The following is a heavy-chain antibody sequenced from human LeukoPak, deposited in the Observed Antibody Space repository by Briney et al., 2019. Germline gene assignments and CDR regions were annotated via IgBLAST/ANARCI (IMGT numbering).Heavy chain of an antibody. D-gene: IGHD7-27*01. CDR3: ARVRLTGGYFDY. J-gene: IGHJ4*02. Sequence: SETLSLTCAVYGGSFSGYYWSWIRQPPGKGLEWIGEINHSGSTNYNPSLKSRVTISVDTSKNQFSLKLSSVTAADTAVYYCARVRLTGGYFDYWGQGTLGTVSS. CDR2: INHSGST. CDR1: GGSFSGYY. V-gene: IGHV4-34*01.